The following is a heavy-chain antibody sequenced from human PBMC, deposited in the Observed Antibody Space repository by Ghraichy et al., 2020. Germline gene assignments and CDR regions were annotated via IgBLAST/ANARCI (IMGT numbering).Heavy chain of an antibody. V-gene: IGHV4-34*01. Sequence: GSLRLSCAVYGGSFSGYYWSWIRQPPGKGLEWIGEINHSGSTNYNPSLKSRVTISVDTSKNQFSLKLSSVTAADTAVYYCARPRGYSSGGFYFDYWGQGTLVTVSS. CDR1: GGSFSGYY. CDR2: INHSGST. D-gene: IGHD5-18*01. J-gene: IGHJ4*02. CDR3: ARPRGYSSGGFYFDY.